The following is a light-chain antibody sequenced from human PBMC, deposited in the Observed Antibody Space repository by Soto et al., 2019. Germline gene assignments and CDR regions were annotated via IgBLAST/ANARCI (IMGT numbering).Light chain of an antibody. CDR3: SSFTTDSTYV. CDR1: SSVVGANIF. V-gene: IGLV2-14*01. Sequence: QSVLTQPASVSGSPGQSITISCTGTSSVVGANIFVSWYQQHPGKVPKLMIYTVSSRPSGVSQRFSGSKSGNTASLTISGLQAEDEADYYCSSFTTDSTYVFXTGTKVTVL. J-gene: IGLJ1*01. CDR2: TVS.